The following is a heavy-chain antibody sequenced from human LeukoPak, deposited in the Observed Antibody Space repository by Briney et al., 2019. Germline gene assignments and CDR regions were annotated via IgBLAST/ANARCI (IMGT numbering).Heavy chain of an antibody. CDR2: IGGSGDIT. CDR1: GFTFINYA. CDR3: AKEDYFDRGGYTLDAFNL. Sequence: PGGSLRLSCAVSGFTFINYAMSWVRQAPGKGLEWVSGIGGSGDITYYADSVKGRFTISRDNSKNTLFLQVNSLRAEDTAVYYCAKEDYFDRGGYTLDAFNLWGQGTMVTVSS. D-gene: IGHD3-22*01. V-gene: IGHV3-23*01. J-gene: IGHJ3*01.